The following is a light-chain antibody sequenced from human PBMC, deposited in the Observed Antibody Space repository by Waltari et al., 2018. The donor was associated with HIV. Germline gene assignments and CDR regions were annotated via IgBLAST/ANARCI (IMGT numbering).Light chain of an antibody. V-gene: IGLV2-8*01. CDR3: FSYAGNNYLL. CDR2: EVS. J-gene: IGLJ2*01. Sequence: QSALTQPPSASGSPGQSVTISCAGTSSDIGLYNFVSWYQHHPGKAPKLLISEVSRRPSGVPVRFSGSKSGSTASLTVSGLQAGDEAAYYCFSYAGNNYLLFGGGTKLTVL. CDR1: SSDIGLYNF.